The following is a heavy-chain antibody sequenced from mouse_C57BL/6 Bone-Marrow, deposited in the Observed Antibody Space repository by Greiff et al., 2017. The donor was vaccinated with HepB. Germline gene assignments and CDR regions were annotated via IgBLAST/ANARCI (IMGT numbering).Heavy chain of an antibody. CDR2: IDPEDGET. J-gene: IGHJ4*01. CDR1: GFNIKDYY. V-gene: IGHV14-2*01. CDR3: ATVPIYYGYDEEGYYAMDY. D-gene: IGHD2-2*01. Sequence: VQLQQSGAELVKPGASVKLSCTASGFNIKDYYMHWVKQRTEQGLEWIGRIDPEDGETKYAPKFQGKATITADTASNTAYLQLSSLTSEDTAVYYCATVPIYYGYDEEGYYAMDYWGQGTSVTVSS.